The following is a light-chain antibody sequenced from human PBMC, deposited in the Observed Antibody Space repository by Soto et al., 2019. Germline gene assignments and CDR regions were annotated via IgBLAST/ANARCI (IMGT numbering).Light chain of an antibody. J-gene: IGKJ1*01. Sequence: AIQMTQPPSSLSASVGDRVTITCRASQRIRNDLGWYQQKPGKAPKLLIYAASSLQSGVPSRFSGSGSGTDFTLTISSLQPEDFATYYCLQDYNYPRTFGQGTKVEIK. CDR1: QRIRND. CDR2: AAS. CDR3: LQDYNYPRT. V-gene: IGKV1-6*01.